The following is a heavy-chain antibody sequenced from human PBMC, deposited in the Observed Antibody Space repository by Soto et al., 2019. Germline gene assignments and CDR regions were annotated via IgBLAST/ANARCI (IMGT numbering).Heavy chain of an antibody. V-gene: IGHV4-61*01. CDR1: GGSVSSGSYY. Sequence: SETPSLTCTVSGGSVSSGSYYWSWIRQPPGKGLEWIGYIYYSGSTNYNPSLKSRVTISVDTSKNQFSLKLSSVTAADTAVYYCARVSGDLDYWGQGTLVTVSS. CDR2: IYYSGST. CDR3: ARVSGDLDY. D-gene: IGHD7-27*01. J-gene: IGHJ4*02.